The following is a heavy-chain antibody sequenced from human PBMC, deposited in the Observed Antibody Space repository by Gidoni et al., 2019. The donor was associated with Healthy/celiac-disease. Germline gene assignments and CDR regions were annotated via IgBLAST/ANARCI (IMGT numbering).Heavy chain of an antibody. J-gene: IGHJ3*02. Sequence: QLQLQESGPGLVKPSETLSLTCTVSGGSISSSSYYWGWIRQPPGKGLEWIGSNYYSGSTYYNPSLKSRVTISGETAKNQFLPKLSSGNAGDTAGYYCGRRIQGTTPEDAFDNWGQGTMVTVSS. D-gene: IGHD4-17*01. CDR3: GRRIQGTTPEDAFDN. CDR2: NYYSGST. V-gene: IGHV4-39*01. CDR1: GGSISSSSYY.